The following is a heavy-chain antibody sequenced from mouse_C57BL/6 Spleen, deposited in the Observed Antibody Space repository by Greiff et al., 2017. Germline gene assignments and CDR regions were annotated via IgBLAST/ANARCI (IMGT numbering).Heavy chain of an antibody. V-gene: IGHV1-26*01. CDR2: INPNNGGT. Sequence: VQLQQSGPELVKPGASVKISCKASGYTFTDYYMNWVKQSHGKSLEWIGDINPNNGGTSYNQKFKGKATLTVDKSSSTAYMELRSLTSEDSAVYYCARYYGSSYDFDHWGQGTTLTVSS. J-gene: IGHJ2*01. D-gene: IGHD1-1*01. CDR1: GYTFTDYY. CDR3: ARYYGSSYDFDH.